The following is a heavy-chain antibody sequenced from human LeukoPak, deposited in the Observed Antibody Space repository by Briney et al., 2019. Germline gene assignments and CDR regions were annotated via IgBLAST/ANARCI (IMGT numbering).Heavy chain of an antibody. Sequence: GGSLRLSCAASGFTFYSYAMSWVRQAPGKGLEWVSGISSSGGSTYYADSVKGRFTISRDNSKNTLHLQMNGLRAEDTAVYYCAKVLGGSGSYSFDYWGQGTLVTVSS. CDR2: ISSSGGST. CDR1: GFTFYSYA. D-gene: IGHD3-10*01. J-gene: IGHJ4*02. V-gene: IGHV3-23*01. CDR3: AKVLGGSGSYSFDY.